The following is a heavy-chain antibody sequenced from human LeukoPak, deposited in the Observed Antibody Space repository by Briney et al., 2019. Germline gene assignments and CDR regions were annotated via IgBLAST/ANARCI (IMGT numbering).Heavy chain of an antibody. V-gene: IGHV3-48*03. CDR3: ARSGQRRCSGGTCYPYYFDY. Sequence: GGSLRLSCAASGFTFSSFEMNWVRQAPGKGLKLVSYISRSGDTIYYADSVKGRFTISRDNAKNSLYLQMNSLRAEDTAVYYCARSGQRRCSGGTCYPYYFDYWGQGTLVTVSS. CDR2: ISRSGDTI. D-gene: IGHD2-15*01. CDR1: GFTFSSFE. J-gene: IGHJ4*02.